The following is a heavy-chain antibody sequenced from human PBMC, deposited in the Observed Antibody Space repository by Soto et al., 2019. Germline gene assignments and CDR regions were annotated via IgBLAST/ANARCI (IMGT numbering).Heavy chain of an antibody. J-gene: IGHJ4*02. Sequence: EVQLVESGGGLTQPGGSLRLSCVVSGFIVSRSHMIWVRQAPGKGLEGVSVIYNHGQINYVDPVKGRFTIARDNSKNTIYLQMNSLKVEDTAVYYCVRVTGAERHWGQGALVTVSS. CDR1: GFIVSRSH. CDR3: VRVTGAERH. D-gene: IGHD7-27*01. V-gene: IGHV3-53*01. CDR2: IYNHGQI.